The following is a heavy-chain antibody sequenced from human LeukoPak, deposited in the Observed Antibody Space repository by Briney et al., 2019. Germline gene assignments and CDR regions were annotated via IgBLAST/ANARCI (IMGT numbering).Heavy chain of an antibody. CDR2: INPDSGGA. Sequence: ASVKVSCKASRFTGYYLHWVRPAPGQGREWMGWINPDSGGANSAQNFQGRVTMTRDMSISTVYMELSSLRSDDTAVYYCARAGSHRGGHYYFDYWGQGTLVTVSS. CDR3: ARAGSHRGGHYYFDY. D-gene: IGHD2-21*01. J-gene: IGHJ4*02. V-gene: IGHV1-2*02. CDR1: RFTGYY.